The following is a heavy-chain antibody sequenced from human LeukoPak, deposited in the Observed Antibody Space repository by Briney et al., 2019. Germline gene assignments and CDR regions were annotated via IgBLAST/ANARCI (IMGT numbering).Heavy chain of an antibody. CDR3: ARDLSQQWHNY. CDR1: GYTFTTYG. V-gene: IGHV1-18*01. CDR2: ISAYNGNT. Sequence: ASVKVSCKASGYTFTTYGISWVRQAPGQGLEWMGWISAYNGNTNYAQKFQGRVTMTTDASTSTAYMELRSLRSDDTAVYYCARDLSQQWHNYWGQGTLVTVSS. J-gene: IGHJ4*02. D-gene: IGHD6-19*01.